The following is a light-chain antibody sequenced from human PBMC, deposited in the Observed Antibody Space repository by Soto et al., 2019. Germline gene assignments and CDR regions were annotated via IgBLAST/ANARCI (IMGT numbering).Light chain of an antibody. CDR2: DVS. CDR3: SSYTSNSTSYV. V-gene: IGLV2-14*01. CDR1: SSDVGGYNY. J-gene: IGLJ1*01. Sequence: QSALTQPASVSGSPGQSVTISCTGTSSDVGGYNYVSWYQQHPGTAPKLMIYDVSNRPSGVSNRFSGSKSGNTASLTISGLQAEDEADYYCSSYTSNSTSYVFGTGTKVTVL.